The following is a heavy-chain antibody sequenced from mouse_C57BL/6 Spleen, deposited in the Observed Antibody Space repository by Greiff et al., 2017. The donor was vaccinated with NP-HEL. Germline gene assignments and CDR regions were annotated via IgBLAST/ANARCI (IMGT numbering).Heavy chain of an antibody. J-gene: IGHJ2*01. V-gene: IGHV1-19*01. D-gene: IGHD2-5*01. CDR3: ARRSSNYVDYCDY. Sequence: EVQLQQSGPVLVKPGASVKMSCKASGYTFTDYYMNWVKQSHGKSLEWIGVINPYNGGTSYNQKFKGKATLTVDKSSSTAYMELNSLTSEDSAVYYCARRSSNYVDYCDYWGQGTTLTVSS. CDR1: GYTFTDYY. CDR2: INPYNGGT.